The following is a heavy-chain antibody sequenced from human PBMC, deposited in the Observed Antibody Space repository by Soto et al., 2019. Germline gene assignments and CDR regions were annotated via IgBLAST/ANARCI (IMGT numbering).Heavy chain of an antibody. V-gene: IGHV1-69*08. CDR2: IIPILGIA. CDR3: AREPTMITFGGVIVPFDP. J-gene: IGHJ5*02. CDR1: GGTFSSYT. Sequence: QVQLVQSGAEVKKPGSSVKVSCKASGGTFSSYTISWVRQAPGQGLEWMGRIIPILGIANYAQKFQGRVTITADKSTSTAYMERSSLRSEDTAVYYCAREPTMITFGGVIVPFDPWGQGTLVTVSS. D-gene: IGHD3-16*02.